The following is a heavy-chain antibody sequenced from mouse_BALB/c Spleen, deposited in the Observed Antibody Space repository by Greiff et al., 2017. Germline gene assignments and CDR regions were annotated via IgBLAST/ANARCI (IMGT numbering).Heavy chain of an antibody. CDR3: ARGLLLRSLYYFDY. CDR1: GFTFSSYA. CDR2: ISSGGST. D-gene: IGHD1-1*01. Sequence: EVQRVESGGGLVKPGGSLKLSCAASGFTFSSYAMSWVRQTPEKRLEWVASISSGGSTYYPDSVKGRFTISRDNARNILYLQMSSLRSEDTAMYYCARGLLLRSLYYFDYWGQGTTLTVSS. V-gene: IGHV5-6-5*01. J-gene: IGHJ2*01.